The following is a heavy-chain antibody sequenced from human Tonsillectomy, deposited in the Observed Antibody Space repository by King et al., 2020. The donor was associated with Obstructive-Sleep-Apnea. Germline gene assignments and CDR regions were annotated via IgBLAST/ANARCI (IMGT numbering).Heavy chain of an antibody. CDR2: IKTKTDDGPT. Sequence: VQLVESGGGLVEPGGSLRLSCAASGFTFNKAWMSWVRQAPGKGLEWVGRIKTKTDDGPTDYAAPVKGRFTISRADSKTMLYLQMSSLKTEDTAVYYCTTERSGGSCYFQNWGQGTLVTVPS. D-gene: IGHD2-15*01. V-gene: IGHV3-15*01. J-gene: IGHJ4*02. CDR3: TTERSGGSCYFQN. CDR1: GFTFNKAW.